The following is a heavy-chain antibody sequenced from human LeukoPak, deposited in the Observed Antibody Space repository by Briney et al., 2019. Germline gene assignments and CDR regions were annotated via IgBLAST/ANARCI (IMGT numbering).Heavy chain of an antibody. Sequence: SETLSLTCTVSGGSISSYYWSWIRQPAGKGLEWIGRIYTSGSTNYNPSLKSRVTMSVDTSKNQFSLKLSSVTAADTAAYYCARVGWSGSAFDIWGQGTMVTVSS. CDR1: GGSISSYY. CDR2: IYTSGST. D-gene: IGHD3-3*01. J-gene: IGHJ3*02. CDR3: ARVGWSGSAFDI. V-gene: IGHV4-4*07.